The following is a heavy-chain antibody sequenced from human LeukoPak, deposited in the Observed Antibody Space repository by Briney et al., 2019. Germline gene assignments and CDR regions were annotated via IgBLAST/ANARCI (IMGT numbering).Heavy chain of an antibody. CDR1: GGTFSSYA. J-gene: IGHJ4*02. D-gene: IGHD5-24*01. CDR3: ARDRRRDGYNLYYFDY. V-gene: IGHV1-69*05. CDR2: IIPIFGTA. Sequence: GASVKVSCKASGGTFSSYAISWVRQAPGQGLEWMGGIIPIFGTANYAQKFQGRVTITTDESTSTAYMELSSLRSEDTAVYYCARDRRRDGYNLYYFDYWGQGTLVTVSS.